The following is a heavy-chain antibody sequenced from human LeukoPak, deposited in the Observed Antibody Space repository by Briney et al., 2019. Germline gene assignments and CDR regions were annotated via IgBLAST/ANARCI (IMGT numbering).Heavy chain of an antibody. CDR1: GFSFSNYA. CDR2: ISGSGGST. V-gene: IGHV3-23*01. CDR3: ASSGRGYSYGSETPVDY. D-gene: IGHD5-18*01. J-gene: IGHJ4*02. Sequence: GGSLRLSCAASGFSFSNYAMSWVRQAPGKGLEWVSAISGSGGSTYYADSVKGRFTVSRDTSKNTLYLQMNSLRAEDTAVYYCASSGRGYSYGSETPVDYWGQGTLVTVSS.